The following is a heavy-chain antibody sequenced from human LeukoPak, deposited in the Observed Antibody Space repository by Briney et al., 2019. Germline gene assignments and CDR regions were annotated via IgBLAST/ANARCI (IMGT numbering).Heavy chain of an antibody. CDR1: GFTFDDYG. Sequence: GGSLRLPCTPSGFTFDDYGMRWVRHAPGKGLEGVLGFNWNVSSTGYADSVKGRFTISIDNAKNYLYLQMNSLRAEDTALYYCARDRGYSSSAGFDYWGQGTLVTVSS. D-gene: IGHD6-6*01. CDR2: FNWNVSST. V-gene: IGHV3-20*04. J-gene: IGHJ4*02. CDR3: ARDRGYSSSAGFDY.